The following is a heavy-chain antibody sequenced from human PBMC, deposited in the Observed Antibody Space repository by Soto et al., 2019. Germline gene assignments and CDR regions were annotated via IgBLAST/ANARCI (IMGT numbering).Heavy chain of an antibody. J-gene: IGHJ6*02. CDR1: GFSFNKFG. CDR2: LSYDGNHD. V-gene: IGHV3-30*18. Sequence: QIQLVQSGGGVVQPGGSLRLSWTASGFSFNKFGMHWVRQTPGKGLEWVASLSYDGNHDFYADSVTGRLIISRDNSKNTLYLQVNTLTVDDTSGSYCVKERADFVTVPHATSGMDVWGPGTTVTVSS. CDR3: VKERADFVTVPHATSGMDV. D-gene: IGHD2-15*01.